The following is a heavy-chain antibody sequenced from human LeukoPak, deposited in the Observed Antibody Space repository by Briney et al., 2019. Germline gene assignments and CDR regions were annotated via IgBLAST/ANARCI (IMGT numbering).Heavy chain of an antibody. CDR1: GFTFDDYA. J-gene: IGHJ4*02. V-gene: IGHV3-9*01. Sequence: GGSLRLSCAASGFTFDDYAMHWVRQAPGKSLEWVSGISWNSGSIGYADSVKGRFTISRDNAKNSLYLQMNSLRAEDTALYYCAKGRGSSSAVCFDYWGQGTLVTVSS. CDR2: ISWNSGSI. D-gene: IGHD6-13*01. CDR3: AKGRGSSSAVCFDY.